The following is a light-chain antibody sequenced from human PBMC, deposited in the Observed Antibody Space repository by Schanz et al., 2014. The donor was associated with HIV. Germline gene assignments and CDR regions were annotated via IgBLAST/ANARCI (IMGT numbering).Light chain of an antibody. CDR1: QGISSY. CDR2: AAS. J-gene: IGKJ5*01. V-gene: IGKV1-8*01. CDR3: QQSYNAPPIT. Sequence: AIRMTQSPSSFSASTGDRVTITCRASQGISSYLAWYQQKPGKAPKLLIYAASTLQSGVPSRFAGSGSGTDFTLTISSLQPDDFATYYCQQSYNAPPITFGQGTRLEIK.